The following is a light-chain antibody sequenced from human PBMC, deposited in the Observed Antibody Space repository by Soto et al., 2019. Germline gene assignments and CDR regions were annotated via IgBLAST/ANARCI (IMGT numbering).Light chain of an antibody. CDR3: RSSTNISSYV. Sequence: QSVLTQPASVSGSPGQSIALSCPGTRSDDGGYNYISWYQQHLGKAPKLLIHDVTDRPSGVSDRFSGSKSGNTASLTISGLQADDEADYYCRSSTNISSYVFGTGTKLTVL. J-gene: IGLJ1*01. CDR2: DVT. CDR1: RSDDGGYNY. V-gene: IGLV2-14*03.